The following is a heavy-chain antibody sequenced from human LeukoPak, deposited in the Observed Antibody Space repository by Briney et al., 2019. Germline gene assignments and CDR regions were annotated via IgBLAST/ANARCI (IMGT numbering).Heavy chain of an antibody. D-gene: IGHD3-10*01. CDR3: ARGPGAAGRYYFDY. V-gene: IGHV1-18*01. CDR1: GYTFTSYG. CDR2: ISAYNGNT. J-gene: IGHJ4*02. Sequence: ASVKVSCKASGYTFTSYGISWVRQAPGQGLEWMGWISAYNGNTNYAQKLQGRVTMTTDTSTSTAHMELRSLRSDDTAVYYCARGPGAAGRYYFDYWGQGTLVTVSS.